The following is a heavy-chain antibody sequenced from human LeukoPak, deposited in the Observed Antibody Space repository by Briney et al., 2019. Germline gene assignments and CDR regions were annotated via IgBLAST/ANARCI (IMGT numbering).Heavy chain of an antibody. V-gene: IGHV3-21*01. CDR1: GFTFSDDY. Sequence: PGGSLRLSCAASGFTFSDDYMSWVRQAPGKGLEWVSSISSSSSYIYYADSVKGRFTISRDNAKNSLYLQMNSLRAEDTAVYYCARGTFDIWGQGTMVTVSS. J-gene: IGHJ3*02. CDR3: ARGTFDI. CDR2: ISSSSSYI.